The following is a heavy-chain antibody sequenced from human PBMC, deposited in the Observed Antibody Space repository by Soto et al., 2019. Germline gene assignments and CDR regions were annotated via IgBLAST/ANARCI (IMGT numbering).Heavy chain of an antibody. CDR2: TRNKANSYTT. D-gene: IGHD4-17*01. CDR3: ARGNGDYTFFDY. V-gene: IGHV3-72*01. J-gene: IGHJ4*02. CDR1: GFTFSDHY. Sequence: LRLSCAASGFTFSDHYMDWVRQAPGKGLEWVGRTRNKANSYTTEYAASVKGRFTISRDDSKNSLYLQMNSLKTEDTAVYYCARGNGDYTFFDYWGQGTLVTVSS.